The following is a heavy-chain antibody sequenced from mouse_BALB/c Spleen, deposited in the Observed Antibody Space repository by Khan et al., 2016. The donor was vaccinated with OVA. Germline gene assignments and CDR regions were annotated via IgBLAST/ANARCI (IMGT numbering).Heavy chain of an antibody. CDR1: GYTFTSHT. CDR2: INPRSG. Sequence: QVQLKQSGAELARPGASVKMSCKASGYTFTSHTMHWIKQRPGQGLEWIGYINPRSGYNQKLNDKDTLTADISSSTAYMQLSSLTSEDSAVYYCARRTTEYAFDYWGQGTSVTVSS. J-gene: IGHJ4*01. CDR3: ARRTTEYAFDY. V-gene: IGHV1-4*01. D-gene: IGHD2-14*01.